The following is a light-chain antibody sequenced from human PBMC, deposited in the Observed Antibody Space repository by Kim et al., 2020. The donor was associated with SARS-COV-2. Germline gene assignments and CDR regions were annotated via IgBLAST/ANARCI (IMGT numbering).Light chain of an antibody. V-gene: IGLV10-54*01. J-gene: IGLJ3*02. CDR1: NNKGGKRV. CDR3: SAWDSSLSAWV. CDR2: RNN. Sequence: ATPTCTWKNNKGGKRVAAWLQQPPGHPPKLVTQRNNNRPSGVSEGLSASRSGNTASLTISGPQPEDEADYYCSAWDSSLSAWVFGGGTQLTVL.